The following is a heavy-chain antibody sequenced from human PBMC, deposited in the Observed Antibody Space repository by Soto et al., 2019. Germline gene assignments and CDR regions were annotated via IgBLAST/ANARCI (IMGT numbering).Heavy chain of an antibody. J-gene: IGHJ3*02. CDR3: ARHGSSYIWGSYRPTGAFDI. Sequence: PSETLSLTCTVSGGSISSSSYYWGWIRQPPGKGLEWIGSIYYSGSTYYNPSLKSRVTISVDTSKNQFSLKLSSVTAADTAVYYCARHGSSYIWGSYRPTGAFDIWGQGTMVTVPS. CDR1: GGSISSSSYY. V-gene: IGHV4-39*01. CDR2: IYYSGST. D-gene: IGHD3-16*02.